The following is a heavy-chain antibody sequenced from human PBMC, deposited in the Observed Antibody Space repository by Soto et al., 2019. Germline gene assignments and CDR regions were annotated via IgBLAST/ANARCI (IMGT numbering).Heavy chain of an antibody. J-gene: IGHJ6*02. CDR2: INPSGGST. Sequence: ASVKVSCKASGYTFTSYYMHWVRQAPGQGLEWMGIINPSGGSTSYAQKFQGRVTMTRDTSTSTVYMELSSLRSEDTAVYYCARDEGPIAAAGMSYSGMXVWGQGTTVTVSS. CDR1: GYTFTSYY. D-gene: IGHD6-13*01. V-gene: IGHV1-46*01. CDR3: ARDEGPIAAAGMSYSGMXV.